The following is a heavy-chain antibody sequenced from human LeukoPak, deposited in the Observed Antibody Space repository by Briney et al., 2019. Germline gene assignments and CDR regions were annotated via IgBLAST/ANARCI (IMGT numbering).Heavy chain of an antibody. D-gene: IGHD3-3*01. V-gene: IGHV3-30*04. Sequence: PGGSLRLSCAGSEFTFSSYTMNGVLQAPGKGLEWVAVISYDGSDKYYADSVKGRFTISRYNSKNTLYLQMNNLGAEDATMYYCARAPSGYYPSLDCWSLRPLVTVSS. CDR2: ISYDGSDK. CDR3: ARAPSGYYPSLDC. J-gene: IGHJ4*01. CDR1: EFTFSSYT.